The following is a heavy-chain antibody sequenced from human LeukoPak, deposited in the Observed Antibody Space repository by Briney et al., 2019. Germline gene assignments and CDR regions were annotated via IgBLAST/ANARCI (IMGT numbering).Heavy chain of an antibody. D-gene: IGHD3-16*01. J-gene: IGHJ5*02. Sequence: GGSLRLSCAGSGLTLDDVATSWLRQGPGKGLEWVAAISDSGLTTYYAESVKGRFTISRDKSKNTVSLQMSGLRTEDTAIYFCAQGVYRTIYLAYFHPWGQGTLVTVSS. CDR2: ISDSGLTT. V-gene: IGHV3-23*01. CDR1: GLTLDDVA. CDR3: AQGVYRTIYLAYFHP.